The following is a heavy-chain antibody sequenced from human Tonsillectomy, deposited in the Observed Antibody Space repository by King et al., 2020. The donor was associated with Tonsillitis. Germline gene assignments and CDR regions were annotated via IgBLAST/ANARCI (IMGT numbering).Heavy chain of an antibody. V-gene: IGHV3-23*04. D-gene: IGHD4-23*01. CDR2: VSGSGGST. CDR1: GFTFNNYA. J-gene: IGHJ4*02. CDR3: AKIETTVITPFDY. Sequence: EVQLVESGGGSVQPGGSLRLSCAASGFTFNNYAMNWVRQAPGKGLEWVSGVSGSGGSTFYADSVKGRFTISRDNSKNTLYLQMNNLRAEDTAVYYCAKIETTVITPFDYWGQGTLVTVSS.